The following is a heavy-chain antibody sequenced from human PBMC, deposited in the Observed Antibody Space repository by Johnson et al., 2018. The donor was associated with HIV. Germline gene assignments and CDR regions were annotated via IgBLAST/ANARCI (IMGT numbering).Heavy chain of an antibody. CDR3: ARGGGVVGNAFDI. Sequence: QVQLVESGGGVVQPGGSLRLSCAASGFTFSSYAMHWVRQAPGKGLEWVAVISYDGSNKYYADSVKGRFTISRDNSKKTLYLQMGSLRAEDMAVYYCARGGGVVGNAFDIWGQGTMVTVSS. D-gene: IGHD1-26*01. CDR2: ISYDGSNK. J-gene: IGHJ3*02. V-gene: IGHV3-30*14. CDR1: GFTFSSYA.